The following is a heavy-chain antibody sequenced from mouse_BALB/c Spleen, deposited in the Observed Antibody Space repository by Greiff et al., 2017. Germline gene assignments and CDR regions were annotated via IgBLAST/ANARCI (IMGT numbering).Heavy chain of an antibody. J-gene: IGHJ4*01. CDR3: ARDLTHYYGSSYAMDY. CDR1: GYSITSGYY. V-gene: IGHV3-6*02. CDR2: ISYDGSN. Sequence: EVKLVESGPGLVKPSQSLSLTCSVTGYSITSGYYWNWIRQFPGNKLEWMGYISYDGSNNYNPSLKNRISITRDTSKNQFFLKLNSVTTEDTATYYCARDLTHYYGSSYAMDYWGQGTSVTVSS. D-gene: IGHD1-1*01.